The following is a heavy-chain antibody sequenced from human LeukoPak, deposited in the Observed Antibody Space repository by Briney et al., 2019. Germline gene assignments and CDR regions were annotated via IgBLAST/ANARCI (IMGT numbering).Heavy chain of an antibody. CDR1: GGSISSSSYY. Sequence: SETLSLTCTVSGGSISSSSYYWSWIRQPPGKGLEWIGSIYYSGSTYYNPSLKSRVTISVDTSKNQFSLKLSSVTAADTAVYYCARGTRNYYMDVWGKGTTVTVSS. CDR2: IYYSGST. D-gene: IGHD1-14*01. CDR3: ARGTRNYYMDV. J-gene: IGHJ6*03. V-gene: IGHV4-39*07.